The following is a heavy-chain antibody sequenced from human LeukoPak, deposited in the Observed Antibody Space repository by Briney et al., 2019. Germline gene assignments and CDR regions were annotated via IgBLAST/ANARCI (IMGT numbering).Heavy chain of an antibody. CDR2: IYYSGST. Sequence: SETLSLTCTVSGGSINTYYWSWIRQPPGKGLEWIGYIYYSGSTNYNPSLKSRITISVDTSKNHFSLKLSSVTAADTAVYYCARHKDGTAVAFDYWGQGTLVTVSS. CDR1: GGSINTYY. V-gene: IGHV4-59*08. CDR3: ARHKDGTAVAFDY. D-gene: IGHD6-19*01. J-gene: IGHJ4*02.